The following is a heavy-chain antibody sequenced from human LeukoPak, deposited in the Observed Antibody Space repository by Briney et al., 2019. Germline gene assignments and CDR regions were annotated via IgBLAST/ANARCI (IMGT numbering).Heavy chain of an antibody. CDR1: GSTFTSYY. V-gene: IGHV1-46*01. D-gene: IGHD5-18*01. CDR2: INPSGGST. CDR3: ARDYWILGYFGY. Sequence: ASVKVSCKASGSTFTSYYMHWVRQAPGQGLEWMGIINPSGGSTSYAQKFQGRVTMTRDMSTSTVYMELSSLRSEDTAVYYCARDYWILGYFGYWGQGTLVTGSS. J-gene: IGHJ4*02.